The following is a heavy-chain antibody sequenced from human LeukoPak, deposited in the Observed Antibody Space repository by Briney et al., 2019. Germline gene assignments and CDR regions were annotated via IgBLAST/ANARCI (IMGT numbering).Heavy chain of an antibody. Sequence: PGGSLRLSCAASGFTFSNYEMDWVRQAPGKGLEWVSYISGSGSSIYHADSVKGRFTISRDNAKNSLFLQMNNLRAEDTAVYFCASLPWLVRWIYYWGQGTLVTVSS. J-gene: IGHJ4*02. V-gene: IGHV3-48*03. CDR2: ISGSGSSI. CDR3: ASLPWLVRWIYY. D-gene: IGHD6-19*01. CDR1: GFTFSNYE.